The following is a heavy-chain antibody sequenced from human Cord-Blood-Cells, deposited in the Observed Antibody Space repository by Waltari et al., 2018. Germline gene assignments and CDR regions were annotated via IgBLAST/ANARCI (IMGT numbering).Heavy chain of an antibody. Sequence: QVQLVQSGAEVKKPGSSVKVSCKASGGTFSSYAISWVRQAPGQGLEWMGGIIPIFGTANYAQKFQGRVTITADESTSTAYMELSSLRSEDTAVYYCAREDRNYDYVWGSYRYDAFDIWGQGTMVTVSS. CDR1: GGTFSSYA. CDR3: AREDRNYDYVWGSYRYDAFDI. V-gene: IGHV1-69*01. J-gene: IGHJ3*02. D-gene: IGHD3-16*02. CDR2: IIPIFGTA.